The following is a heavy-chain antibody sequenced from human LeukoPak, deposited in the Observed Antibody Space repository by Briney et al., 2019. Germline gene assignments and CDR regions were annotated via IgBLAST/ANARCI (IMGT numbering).Heavy chain of an antibody. CDR1: GFTFSSYG. V-gene: IGHV4-39*01. J-gene: IGHJ4*02. D-gene: IGHD5-18*01. CDR3: ASLPWLQLWNHY. CDR2: IYYSGST. Sequence: GTLRLSCAASGFTFSSYGMSWIRQPPGKGLECIGSIYYSGSTYYNPSLKSRVSISVDTSKNQFSLKLSSVTAADTAVYYCASLPWLQLWNHYWGQGTLVTVSS.